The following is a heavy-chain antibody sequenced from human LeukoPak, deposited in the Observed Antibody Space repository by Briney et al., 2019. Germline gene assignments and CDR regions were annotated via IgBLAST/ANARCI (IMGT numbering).Heavy chain of an antibody. CDR1: GGSITSHY. V-gene: IGHV4-59*11. D-gene: IGHD2-21*01. Sequence: PSETLSLTCTVSGGSITSHYWSWIRHPPGNGLEWIGYIYYTGGTSYNPSLQSRVTISVDTSKNQFSLKLSSVTAADTAVYYCARGPVSLWFNYWGQGTLVTVSS. CDR2: IYYTGGT. CDR3: ARGPVSLWFNY. J-gene: IGHJ4*02.